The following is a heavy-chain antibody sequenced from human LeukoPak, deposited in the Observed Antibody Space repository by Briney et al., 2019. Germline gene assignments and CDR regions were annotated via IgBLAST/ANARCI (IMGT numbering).Heavy chain of an antibody. V-gene: IGHV3-7*03. Sequence: GGSLRLSCAASGFTFSTYWMSWVRQAPGKGLEWVARIKPDGSEKYYVDSVKGRFTISRDNAKNSLYLQMNSLRAEDTAMYYCVQYTSSLHGFAMWGQGTMVTVSS. CDR3: VQYTSSLHGFAM. J-gene: IGHJ3*02. CDR1: GFTFSTYW. D-gene: IGHD6-13*01. CDR2: IKPDGSEK.